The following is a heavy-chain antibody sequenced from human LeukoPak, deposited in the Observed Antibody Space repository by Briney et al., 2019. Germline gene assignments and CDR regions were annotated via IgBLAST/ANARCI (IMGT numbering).Heavy chain of an antibody. J-gene: IGHJ3*01. CDR1: GFTFNNHE. D-gene: IGHD1-14*01. Sequence: GGSLRLSCAASGFTFNNHEMHWVRQTAGKGLEWVSAVGIAADTFYAGSVKGRFSISRDNAESSLFLQMNSLRAGDTAVYYCAREGRMGTADAFDVWGQGTMVTVSS. CDR3: AREGRMGTADAFDV. CDR2: VGIAADT. V-gene: IGHV3-13*01.